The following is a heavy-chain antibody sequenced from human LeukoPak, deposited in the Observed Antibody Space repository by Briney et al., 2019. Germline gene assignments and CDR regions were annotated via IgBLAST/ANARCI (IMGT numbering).Heavy chain of an antibody. CDR1: GFTFSIYS. J-gene: IGHJ4*02. CDR2: ISSTSSYI. Sequence: PGGSLRLSCAASGFTFSIYSITWVRQSPGKGLQWVSSISSTSSYIFYADSVKGRFTISRDNAENTLYLQMNSLRAEDTAVYYCAREGYYDSSGPFDYWGQGTLVTVSS. V-gene: IGHV3-21*01. CDR3: AREGYYDSSGPFDY. D-gene: IGHD3-22*01.